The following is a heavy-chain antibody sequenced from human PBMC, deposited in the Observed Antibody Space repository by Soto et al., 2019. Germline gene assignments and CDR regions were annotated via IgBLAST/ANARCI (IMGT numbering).Heavy chain of an antibody. V-gene: IGHV4-34*01. J-gene: IGHJ4*02. CDR1: GGSFSGYH. CDR3: ARRYSGYDFDY. CDR2: INHSGST. Sequence: QVQLQQWGAGLLKPSETLSLTCAVYGGSFSGYHWSWIRQPPGKGLEWIGEINHSGSTNYNPSLKRRVTISVATSKNQFSLKLSSVTAADTAVYYCARRYSGYDFDYWGQGTLVTVSS. D-gene: IGHD5-12*01.